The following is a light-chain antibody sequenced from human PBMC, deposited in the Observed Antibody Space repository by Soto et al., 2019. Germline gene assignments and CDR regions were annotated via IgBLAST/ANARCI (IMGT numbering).Light chain of an antibody. CDR1: SGHSNNA. CDR3: QTYDAGIQV. CDR2: LNSDGSH. V-gene: IGLV4-69*01. J-gene: IGLJ2*01. Sequence: QPVLTQSPSASASLGASVKLTYTLSSGHSNNAIAWHQQQPEKGPRYLMKLNSDGSHSKGDGIPDRFSGSSSGAERYLTISSLQSEDEADYYCQTYDAGIQVFGGGTKLTVL.